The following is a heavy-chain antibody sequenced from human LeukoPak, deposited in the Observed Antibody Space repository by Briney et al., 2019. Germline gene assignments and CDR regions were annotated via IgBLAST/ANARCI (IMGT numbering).Heavy chain of an antibody. CDR2: IYPGDSDT. CDR3: ARQYYDILTGPNWFDT. J-gene: IGHJ5*02. CDR1: GYGFTNYW. D-gene: IGHD3-9*01. V-gene: IGHV5-51*01. Sequence: HGEALKISCKTSGYGFTNYWNGWVRPMPGRGLELMSIIYPGDSDTRYSPSCQGQVTISAAKSISTAYPRWSSMKDSDTAMYYCARQYYDILTGPNWFDTWGEGTLVTVSS.